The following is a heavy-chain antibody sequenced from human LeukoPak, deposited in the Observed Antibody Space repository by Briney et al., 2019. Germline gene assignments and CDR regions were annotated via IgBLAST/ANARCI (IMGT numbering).Heavy chain of an antibody. J-gene: IGHJ3*02. CDR1: GFTFSSHA. D-gene: IGHD3-10*01. Sequence: QPGGSLRLSCAASGFTFSSHAMSWVRQAPGKGLQWVSGISGSGGSTYYADSVKGRFTISRDNAKNTLYLQMNSLRAEDTAVYYCARDHVPFRAADAFDIWGQGTMVTVSS. CDR2: ISGSGGST. V-gene: IGHV3-23*01. CDR3: ARDHVPFRAADAFDI.